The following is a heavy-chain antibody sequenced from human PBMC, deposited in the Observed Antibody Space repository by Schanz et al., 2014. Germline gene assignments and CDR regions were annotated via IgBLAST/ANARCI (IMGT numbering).Heavy chain of an antibody. J-gene: IGHJ3*02. Sequence: VQLVESGGGLVEPGGSLGLSCAASGFTFSDHYMNWIRQAPGKGLEWLSYISRDGTTSYYADSVKGRFTISRDNAKNSLYLEMTSLRGEDTAVYYCARENLNWEAFDIWGQGTVVTVSS. D-gene: IGHD7-27*01. CDR1: GFTFSDHY. V-gene: IGHV3-11*01. CDR3: ARENLNWEAFDI. CDR2: ISRDGTTS.